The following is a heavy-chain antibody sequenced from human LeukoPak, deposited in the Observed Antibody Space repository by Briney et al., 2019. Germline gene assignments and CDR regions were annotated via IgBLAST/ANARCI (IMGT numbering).Heavy chain of an antibody. Sequence: SETLSLTCTVSGGSISSGDYYWSWIRQPPGKGLEWIGYIYYSGSTYYNSSLKSRVTMSGDTSKNLFSLRLTSVTAADTAIYYCARDEGSGWYAYWGQGTLVTVSP. CDR2: IYYSGST. CDR3: ARDEGSGWYAY. V-gene: IGHV4-30-4*01. D-gene: IGHD6-19*01. J-gene: IGHJ4*02. CDR1: GGSISSGDYY.